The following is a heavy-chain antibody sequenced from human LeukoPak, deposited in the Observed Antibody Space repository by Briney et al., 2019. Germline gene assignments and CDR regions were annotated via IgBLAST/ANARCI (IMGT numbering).Heavy chain of an antibody. CDR3: ARFGLEGTGFDY. V-gene: IGHV3-21*01. Sequence: PGGSLRLSCAASGFTFSNYGMNWVRQAPGKGLEWVSSISSSSSYIYYADSVKGRFTISRDNAKNSLYLQMNSLRAEDTAVYYCARFGLEGTGFDYWGQGTLVTVSS. CDR1: GFTFSNYG. D-gene: IGHD3/OR15-3a*01. CDR2: ISSSSSYI. J-gene: IGHJ4*02.